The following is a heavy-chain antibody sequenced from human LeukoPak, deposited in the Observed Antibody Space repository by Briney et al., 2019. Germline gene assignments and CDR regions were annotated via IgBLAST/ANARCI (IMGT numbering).Heavy chain of an antibody. V-gene: IGHV1-18*04. CDR2: ISPYNGNT. CDR3: ARRVSNWLDP. Sequence: ASVKVSCKASGYTFTSYNIIWVRQAPGQGLEWMAWISPYNGNTNYAQNLQGRVTLTLDTSTTTAYMELRSLRSDDTAVYYCARRVSNWLDPWGQGTLVTVSS. J-gene: IGHJ5*02. CDR1: GYTFTSYN.